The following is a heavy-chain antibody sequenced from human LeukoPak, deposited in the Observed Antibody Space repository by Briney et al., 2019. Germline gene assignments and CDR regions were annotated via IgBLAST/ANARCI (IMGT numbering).Heavy chain of an antibody. CDR1: GGSISSNNYY. J-gene: IGHJ4*02. CDR3: ARVRY. Sequence: SETLSLTCTVSGGSISSNNYYWDWIRQPPGKGLEWIGSISYTGSPYYNPSLKSRVTISVDTSKNQFSLKLSSVTAADTAVYYCARVRYWGQGTLVTVSS. CDR2: ISYTGSP. V-gene: IGHV4-39*01.